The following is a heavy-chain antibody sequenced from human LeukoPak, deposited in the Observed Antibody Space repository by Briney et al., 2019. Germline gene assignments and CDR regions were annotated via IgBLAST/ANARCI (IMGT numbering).Heavy chain of an antibody. CDR2: IHYTGST. CDR1: GGSISSSNYY. CDR3: ARNGRYYYYMDV. J-gene: IGHJ6*03. Sequence: SDTLSLTCTVSGGSISSSNYYWGWIRQPPGKGLEWIGSIHYTGSTYYNPSLKSRATISVDTSKNQFSLKLSSVTAADTAVYYCARNGRYYYYMDVWGKGTTVTVSS. D-gene: IGHD2-8*01. V-gene: IGHV4-39*07.